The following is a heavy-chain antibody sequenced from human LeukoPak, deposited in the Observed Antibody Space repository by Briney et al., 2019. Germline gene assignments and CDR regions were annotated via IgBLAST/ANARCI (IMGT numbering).Heavy chain of an antibody. D-gene: IGHD3-16*02. CDR1: GYTFTGYY. CDR3: ARDLGAYDYVWGSYRSHDAFDI. J-gene: IGHJ3*02. CDR2: INPNSGGT. Sequence: ASVKVSCKASGYTFTGYYMHWVRQAPGQGLEWMGWINPNSGGTNYAQKFQGRVTMTRDTSISTAYMELSRLRSDDTTVYYCARDLGAYDYVWGSYRSHDAFDIWGQGTMVTVSS. V-gene: IGHV1-2*02.